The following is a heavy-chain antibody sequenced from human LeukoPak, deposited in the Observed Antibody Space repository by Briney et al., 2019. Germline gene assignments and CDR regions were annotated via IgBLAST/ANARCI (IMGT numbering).Heavy chain of an antibody. CDR1: GFTFSSYA. CDR2: ITGSGGGT. Sequence: GGTLKLSFAASGFTFSSYAMSWVRQAPGKGLEWVSGITGSGGGTYYADSVKGRFTISRDSSSSTLFLQMKSLRSEDTATYYCAKEVAAGRKGIDYWGQGILVTVSS. D-gene: IGHD6-6*01. CDR3: AKEVAAGRKGIDY. V-gene: IGHV3-23*01. J-gene: IGHJ4*02.